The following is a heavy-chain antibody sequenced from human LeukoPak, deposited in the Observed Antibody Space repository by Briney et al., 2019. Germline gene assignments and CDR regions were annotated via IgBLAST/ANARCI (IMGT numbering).Heavy chain of an antibody. V-gene: IGHV4-4*07. J-gene: IGHJ4*02. Sequence: SETLSLTCTVSGDSISSYYWSWIRQPAGRGLEWIGRIYTSGSTNYNPSLKSRVTMSEDTSKNLFSLKVNSVTAADTAVYFCARVASGYYAYYFDYWGQGTLVTVSS. CDR3: ARVASGYYAYYFDY. CDR1: GDSISSYY. CDR2: IYTSGST. D-gene: IGHD3-3*01.